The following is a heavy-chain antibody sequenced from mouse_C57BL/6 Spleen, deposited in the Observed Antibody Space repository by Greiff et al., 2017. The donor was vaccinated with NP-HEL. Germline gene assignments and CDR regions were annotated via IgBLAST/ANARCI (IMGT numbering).Heavy chain of an antibody. CDR2: INPNNGGT. Sequence: EVQLHQSGPELVKPGASVKISCKASGYTFTDYYMNWVKQSHGKSLEWIGDINPNNGGTSYNQKFKGKATLTVDKSSSTAYMELRSLTSEDSAVYYCAIPRYYYGSSYYCDYWGQGTTLTVSS. J-gene: IGHJ2*01. D-gene: IGHD1-1*01. CDR3: AIPRYYYGSSYYCDY. V-gene: IGHV1-26*01. CDR1: GYTFTDYY.